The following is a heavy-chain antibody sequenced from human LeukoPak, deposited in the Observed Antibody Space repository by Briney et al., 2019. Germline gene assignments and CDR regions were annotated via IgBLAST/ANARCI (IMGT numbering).Heavy chain of an antibody. J-gene: IGHJ4*02. CDR2: ISSSSSYI. CDR3: AIDRYSSGWYTFDY. D-gene: IGHD6-19*01. V-gene: IGHV3-21*01. CDR1: GFTFSNFG. Sequence: PGGSLTLSCAASGFTFSNFGINWVRQAPGKGLEWVSSISSSSSYISYADSVKGRFTISRDSAKNSLDLQMNSLRAEDTAVYYCAIDRYSSGWYTFDYWGQGTLVTVSS.